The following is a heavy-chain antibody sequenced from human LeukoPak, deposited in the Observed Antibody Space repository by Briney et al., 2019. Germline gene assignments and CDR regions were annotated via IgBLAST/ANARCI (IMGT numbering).Heavy chain of an antibody. J-gene: IGHJ3*02. CDR1: GFTFSNYA. D-gene: IGHD3-10*01. Sequence: GKSLRLSCAASGFTFSNYAMHWVRQAPGKGLEWVSLISSGGTYEYYADSVKGRFTISRDNSKNTLYLQLNSLRAEDTAVYYCARSPLEVSGAFDIWGQGTMVTVSS. V-gene: IGHV3-30*01. CDR3: ARSPLEVSGAFDI. CDR2: ISSGGTYE.